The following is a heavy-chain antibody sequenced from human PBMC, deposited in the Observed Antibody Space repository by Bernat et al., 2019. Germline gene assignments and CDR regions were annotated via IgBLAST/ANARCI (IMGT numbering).Heavy chain of an antibody. CDR3: AKASYSSSWLYYFDY. Sequence: QVQLVESGGGVVQPGRSLRLSCAASGFTFSSYGMHWVRQAPGKGLEWVAVISYDGSNKYYADSVKGRFTISRDNSKNTLYLQMNSLRAEDTAMYYCAKASYSSSWLYYFDYWGQGTLVTVSS. CDR2: ISYDGSNK. D-gene: IGHD6-13*01. CDR1: GFTFSSYG. V-gene: IGHV3-30*18. J-gene: IGHJ4*02.